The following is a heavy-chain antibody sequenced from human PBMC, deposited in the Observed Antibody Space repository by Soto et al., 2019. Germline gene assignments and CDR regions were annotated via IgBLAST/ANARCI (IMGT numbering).Heavy chain of an antibody. CDR1: GGTFSSYA. J-gene: IGHJ4*02. Sequence: QVQLVQSGAEVKKPGSSVKVSCKASGGTFSSYAISWVRQAPGQGLEWMGGIIPIFGTANYAQKFQGRVTITADESTSTAYMELGSLRSEDTAVYYCARAGGGYCSGGSCYDDYWGQGTLVTVSS. V-gene: IGHV1-69*12. CDR3: ARAGGGYCSGGSCYDDY. D-gene: IGHD2-15*01. CDR2: IIPIFGTA.